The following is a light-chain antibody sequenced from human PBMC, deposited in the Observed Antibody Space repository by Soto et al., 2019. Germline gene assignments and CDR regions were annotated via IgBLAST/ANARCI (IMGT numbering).Light chain of an antibody. CDR3: TQYHSDSPYT. Sequence: DIQMTQSPSTLSASLGDRVTITCRASQSIRRWWAWYQQKPGKAPKLLIYKASSLESAVPSRFSGSRSGTEFTPTISRLQPNASATYYCTQYHSDSPYTFDQRTKLQIK. V-gene: IGKV1-5*03. CDR2: KAS. J-gene: IGKJ2*01. CDR1: QSIRRW.